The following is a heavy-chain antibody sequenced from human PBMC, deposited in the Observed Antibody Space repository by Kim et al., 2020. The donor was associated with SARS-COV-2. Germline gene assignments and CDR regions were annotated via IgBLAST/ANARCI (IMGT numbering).Heavy chain of an antibody. D-gene: IGHD2-15*01. Sequence: GGSLRLSCAASGFTFSSYSMNWVRQAPGKGLEWVSSISSSSSYIYYADSVKGRFTISRDNAKNSLYLQMNSLRAEDTAVYYCAREGHCSGGSCYYFDYWGQGTLVTVSS. J-gene: IGHJ4*02. CDR2: ISSSSSYI. CDR1: GFTFSSYS. V-gene: IGHV3-21*01. CDR3: AREGHCSGGSCYYFDY.